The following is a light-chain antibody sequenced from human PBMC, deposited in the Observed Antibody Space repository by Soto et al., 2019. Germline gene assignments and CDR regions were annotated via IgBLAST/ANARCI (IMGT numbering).Light chain of an antibody. CDR3: QSYGTTFHWV. J-gene: IGLJ3*02. CDR2: GDD. V-gene: IGLV6-57*01. CDR1: SGSIASNS. Sequence: NFMLTQPHSVSASPGKTVTISCTRSSGSIASNSVQWYQQRPGSSPTTVIYGDDKRPSGVPDRFSGSIDGSSNSASLTISGLRPEDEGDYYCQSYGTTFHWVFGGGTKLTVL.